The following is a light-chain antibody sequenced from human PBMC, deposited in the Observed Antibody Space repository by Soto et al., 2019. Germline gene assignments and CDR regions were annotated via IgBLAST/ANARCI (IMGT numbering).Light chain of an antibody. V-gene: IGKV3-11*01. J-gene: IGKJ4*01. Sequence: EIVLTQSPATLSLSPGERATLSCRASQSVSSYLAGYQQKPGQAPRLLIYDASNRATGIPARFSGSGSGTDFTLTISSLEPEDFAVYSCEQRSNWPPVTFGGGTKVEIK. CDR3: EQRSNWPPVT. CDR2: DAS. CDR1: QSVSSY.